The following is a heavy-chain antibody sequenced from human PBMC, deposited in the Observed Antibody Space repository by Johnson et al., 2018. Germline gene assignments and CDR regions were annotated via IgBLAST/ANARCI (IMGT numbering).Heavy chain of an antibody. V-gene: IGHV4-30-4*01. J-gene: IGHJ6*03. D-gene: IGHD1-1*01. CDR1: GGSISRNDYY. Sequence: QVQLQESGPGLAKPSQTLSLTCTVSGGSISRNDYYWSWIRQPPGKGLEWIGYKNYSGSTYYNPSLKSRVTISVDTSKHQFSLKLRSVTAADTAVYYCARSPCVATGPSYYYYMDVWGKGPRSPSP. CDR2: KNYSGST. CDR3: ARSPCVATGPSYYYYMDV.